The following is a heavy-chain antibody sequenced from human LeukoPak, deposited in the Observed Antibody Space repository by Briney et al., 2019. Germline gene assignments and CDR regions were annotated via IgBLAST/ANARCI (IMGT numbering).Heavy chain of an antibody. CDR3: AKGGKWDVTPFDY. Sequence: GGSLRLSCAASGFTFTSYSMNWVRQAPGKGLEWVSTISGGGGSTYYADSVKGRFTISRDNSKNTLYLLVNSLRAEDTAVYYCAKGGKWDVTPFDYWGQGTLVTVSS. CDR1: GFTFTSYS. J-gene: IGHJ4*02. CDR2: ISGGGGST. V-gene: IGHV3-23*01. D-gene: IGHD1-26*01.